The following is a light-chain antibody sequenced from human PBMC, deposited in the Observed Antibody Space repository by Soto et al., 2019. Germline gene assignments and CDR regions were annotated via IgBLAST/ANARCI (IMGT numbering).Light chain of an antibody. V-gene: IGKV1-33*01. CDR2: DAS. CDR1: RDISNY. Sequence: DIQMTQSPSSLSASVGDRVTITCQASRDISNYLNWYQQKPGKAPKLLIYDASNLETGVPSRFSGSVSGTDFTFTISSLQPEDIATYYCQQYDNLPYTFGQGTKLEIK. J-gene: IGKJ2*01. CDR3: QQYDNLPYT.